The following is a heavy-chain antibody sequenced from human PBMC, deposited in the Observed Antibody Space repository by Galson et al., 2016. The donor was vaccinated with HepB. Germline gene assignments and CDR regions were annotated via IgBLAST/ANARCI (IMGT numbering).Heavy chain of an antibody. D-gene: IGHD3-3*01. J-gene: IGHJ5*02. Sequence: TLSLTCAVSGGSVTSYNWWHWVRQPPGKGLEWIAEVFHDGAMNYNPSLKGRATISLDKSNNHVSLELRSLTAADTAVYYCVEGGVYCLSSWGQGTQVTVSS. CDR3: VEGGVYCLSS. CDR2: VFHDGAM. CDR1: GGSVTSYNW. V-gene: IGHV4-4*02.